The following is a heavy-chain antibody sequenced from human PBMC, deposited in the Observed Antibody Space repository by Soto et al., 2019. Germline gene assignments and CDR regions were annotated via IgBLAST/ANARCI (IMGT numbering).Heavy chain of an antibody. D-gene: IGHD6-6*01. J-gene: IGHJ6*03. V-gene: IGHV3-23*01. Sequence: GGSPRLSCAASGFTFSSYAMSWVRQAPGKGLEWVSAISGSGGSTYYADSVKGRFTISRDNSKNTLYLQMNSLRAEDTAVYYCAKDPYGSSYYYYYYMDVWGKGTTVTVSS. CDR1: GFTFSSYA. CDR3: AKDPYGSSYYYYYYMDV. CDR2: ISGSGGST.